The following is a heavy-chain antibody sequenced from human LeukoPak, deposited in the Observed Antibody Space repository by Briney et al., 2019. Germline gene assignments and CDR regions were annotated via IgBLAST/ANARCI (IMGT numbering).Heavy chain of an antibody. D-gene: IGHD6-13*01. J-gene: IGHJ5*02. V-gene: IGHV3-21*01. CDR3: ARDHQPIAAAAWFDP. CDR1: GFTFSSYS. CDR2: ISSSSSYI. Sequence: GGSLRLPCAASGFTFSSYSMNWVRQAPGKGLEWVSSISSSSSYIYYADSVKGRFTISRDNAKNSLYLQMNSLRAEDTAVYYCARDHQPIAAAAWFDPWGQGTLVTVSS.